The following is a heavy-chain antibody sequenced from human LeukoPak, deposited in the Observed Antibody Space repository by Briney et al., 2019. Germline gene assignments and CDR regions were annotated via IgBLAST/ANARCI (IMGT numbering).Heavy chain of an antibody. V-gene: IGHV4-34*01. D-gene: IGHD6-6*01. Sequence: PSETLSLTCAVHGGSFSGYYWSWIRQPPGKGLEWIGEINHSGSTNYNPSLKSRVTISVDTSKNQFSLKLSSVTAADTAVYYCARFQGRAARPVDYWGQGTLVTVSS. CDR3: ARFQGRAARPVDY. CDR1: GGSFSGYY. J-gene: IGHJ4*02. CDR2: INHSGST.